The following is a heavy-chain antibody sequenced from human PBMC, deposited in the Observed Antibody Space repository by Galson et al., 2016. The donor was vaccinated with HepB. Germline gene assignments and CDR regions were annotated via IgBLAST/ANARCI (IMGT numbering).Heavy chain of an antibody. CDR1: GFTFSSYA. V-gene: IGHV3-23*01. D-gene: IGHD6-13*01. J-gene: IGHJ4*02. CDR3: AKRIGAGGQFDY. Sequence: SLRLSCAASGFTFSSYAMSWVRQAPGKGLEWVSAISITVSSTYYADSVKGRFTISRDNSKNTLYLQMNTLRSEDTSIYYCAKRIGAGGQFDYWGQGTLVNVSS. CDR2: ISITVSST.